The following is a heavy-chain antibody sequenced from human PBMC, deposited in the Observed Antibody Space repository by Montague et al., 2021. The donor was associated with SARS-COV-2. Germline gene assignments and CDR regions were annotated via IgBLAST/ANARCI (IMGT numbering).Heavy chain of an antibody. CDR1: GGSISSRSYY. V-gene: IGHV4-39*07. Sequence: SETLSLTCTVSGGSISSRSYYWGWIRQPPGKGLEWIGSIYYRGSTYYXXXVESRVTISVDTSKNQFSLKLSSVTAADTAVYYCARVGRQQLVRLSGMDVWGQGTTVTVSS. J-gene: IGHJ6*02. D-gene: IGHD6-13*01. CDR2: IYYRGST. CDR3: ARVGRQQLVRLSGMDV.